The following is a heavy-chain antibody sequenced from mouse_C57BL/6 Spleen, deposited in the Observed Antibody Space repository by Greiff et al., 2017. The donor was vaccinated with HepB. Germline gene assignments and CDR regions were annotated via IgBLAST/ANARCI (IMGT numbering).Heavy chain of an antibody. D-gene: IGHD2-4*01. CDR1: GFTFSDYG. J-gene: IGHJ2*01. CDR2: ISSGSSTI. Sequence: EVQVVESGGGLVKPGGSLKLSCAASGFTFSDYGMHWVRQAPEKGLEWVAYISSGSSTIYYADTVKGRFTISRDNAKNTLFLQMTSLRSEDTAMYYCARVGGLLDYWGQGTTLTVSS. CDR3: ARVGGLLDY. V-gene: IGHV5-17*01.